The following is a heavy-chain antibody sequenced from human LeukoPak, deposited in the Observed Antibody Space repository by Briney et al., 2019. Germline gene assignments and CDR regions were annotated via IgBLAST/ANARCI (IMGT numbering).Heavy chain of an antibody. Sequence: ASVKVSCKASGYTFGTHWMHWVRQAPGQGLEWMGWINPNSGGTNYAQKFQGRVTMTRDTSISTAYMELSRLRSDDTAVYYCARATDIVVVVAATSAFDIWGQGTMVTVSS. CDR1: GYTFGTHW. CDR3: ARATDIVVVVAATSAFDI. V-gene: IGHV1-2*02. J-gene: IGHJ3*02. D-gene: IGHD2-15*01. CDR2: INPNSGGT.